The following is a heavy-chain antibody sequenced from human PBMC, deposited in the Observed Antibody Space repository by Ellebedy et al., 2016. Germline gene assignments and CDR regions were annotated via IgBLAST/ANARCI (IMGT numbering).Heavy chain of an antibody. V-gene: IGHV7-4-1*02. CDR2: INTNTGNP. CDR3: ARDLEDQLVHYMDV. J-gene: IGHJ6*03. CDR1: GYTFISYA. Sequence: ASVKVSCKASGYTFISYAMNWVRQAPGQGLEWMGWINTNTGNPTYAQGFTGRFVFSLDTSVSTAYLQISSLRADDTAVYYCARDLEDQLVHYMDVWGKGTTVTVSS. D-gene: IGHD6-13*01.